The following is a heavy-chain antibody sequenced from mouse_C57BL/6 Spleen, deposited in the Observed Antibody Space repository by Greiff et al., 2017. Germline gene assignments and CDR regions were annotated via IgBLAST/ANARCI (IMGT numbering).Heavy chain of an antibody. D-gene: IGHD2-4*01. CDR2: ISSGGDYI. CDR3: TRGGNYDPFAY. J-gene: IGHJ3*01. CDR1: GFTFSSYA. V-gene: IGHV5-9-1*02. Sequence: EVQLVESGEGLVKPGGSLKLSCAASGFTFSSYAMSWVRQTPEKRLEWVAYISSGGDYIYYADTVKGRFTISRDNARNTLYLQMISLKSEDTAMYDGTRGGNYDPFAYWGQGTLVTVAA.